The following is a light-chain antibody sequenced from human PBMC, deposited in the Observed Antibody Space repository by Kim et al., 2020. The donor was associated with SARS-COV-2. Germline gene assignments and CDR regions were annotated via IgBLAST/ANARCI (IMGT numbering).Light chain of an antibody. CDR1: QTVGIN. Sequence: PGEKVAPAGRARQTVGINLAGYQKRPGKSPRSLIFGASTRAVGVPSRFTGSGSGTEFTLTINSLQSEDFAIYYCQQYNSWPYNFGQGTKLEI. J-gene: IGKJ2*01. V-gene: IGKV3-15*01. CDR3: QQYNSWPYN. CDR2: GAS.